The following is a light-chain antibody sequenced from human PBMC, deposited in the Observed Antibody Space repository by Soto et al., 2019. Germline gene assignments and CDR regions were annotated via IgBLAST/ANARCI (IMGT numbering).Light chain of an antibody. V-gene: IGLV2-14*01. CDR2: DVS. CDR3: SSYISSTTYV. J-gene: IGLJ1*01. Sequence: QSALTQPASVSGSPGQSITISCTGTSSDVGGYKYVSWYQHHPGKGPKLMLYDVSNRPSGVSNRFSGSKSGNTASLTISGLQAEDEADYYCSSYISSTTYVFGTGTKVTVL. CDR1: SSDVGGYKY.